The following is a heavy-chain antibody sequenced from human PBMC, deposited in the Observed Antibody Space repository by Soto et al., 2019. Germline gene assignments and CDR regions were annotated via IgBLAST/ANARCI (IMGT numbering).Heavy chain of an antibody. Sequence: GSLRLSCAASGLNITINHMSWVRQAPGKGLEWVSIIYSDLSTHYADSVKGRFTISRDSSENKMFLQMNSLRAEDTAVYYCARERWFDASGYYYYYYGMDVWGQGTTVTVSS. J-gene: IGHJ6*02. CDR1: GLNITINH. CDR2: IYSDLST. D-gene: IGHD3-22*01. CDR3: ARERWFDASGYYYYYYGMDV. V-gene: IGHV3-53*01.